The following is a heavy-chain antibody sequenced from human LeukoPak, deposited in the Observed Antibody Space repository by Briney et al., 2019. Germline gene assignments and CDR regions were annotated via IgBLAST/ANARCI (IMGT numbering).Heavy chain of an antibody. D-gene: IGHD3-22*01. J-gene: IGHJ4*02. CDR3: ARYNYDSSGYYYFDY. Sequence: ASVKVSCKASGYTFTSYAMNWMRQAPGQGLEWMGWINSNTGNPTYAQGFTGRFVFSLDTSVSTAYLQISSLKAEDTAVYYCARYNYDSSGYYYFDYWGQGTLVTVSS. CDR2: INSNTGNP. CDR1: GYTFTSYA. V-gene: IGHV7-4-1*02.